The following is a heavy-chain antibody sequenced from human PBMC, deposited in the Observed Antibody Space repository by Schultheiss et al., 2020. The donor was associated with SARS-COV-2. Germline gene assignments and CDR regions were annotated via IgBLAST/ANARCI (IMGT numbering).Heavy chain of an antibody. CDR3: LRGYCSGGNCYWYDV. D-gene: IGHD2-15*01. Sequence: GGSLRLSCAASGFTFSSYAMHWVRQAPGKGLEWVAVISYDGSNKYYADSVKGRFTISRDNSKNTLYLQMSSLRIEETAVYYCLRGYCSGGNCYWYDVWGQGTKVTVSS. V-gene: IGHV3-30*15. J-gene: IGHJ3*01. CDR1: GFTFSSYA. CDR2: ISYDGSNK.